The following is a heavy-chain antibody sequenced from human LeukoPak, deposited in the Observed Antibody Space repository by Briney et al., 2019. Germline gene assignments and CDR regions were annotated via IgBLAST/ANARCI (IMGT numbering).Heavy chain of an antibody. Sequence: GGSLRLSCAASGFTFSSIVMTWVRQAPGKGLEWVSTIRSNGETTYNADSVKGRFTISRDNSKKTLYLQLNSLRVEDTAIYYCAKGQELDDGVFDSWGQGTLVTVSS. D-gene: IGHD1-1*01. CDR3: AKGQELDDGVFDS. CDR2: IRSNGETT. J-gene: IGHJ4*02. V-gene: IGHV3-23*01. CDR1: GFTFSSIV.